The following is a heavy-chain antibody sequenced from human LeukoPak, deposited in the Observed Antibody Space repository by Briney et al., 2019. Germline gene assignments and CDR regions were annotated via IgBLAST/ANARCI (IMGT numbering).Heavy chain of an antibody. V-gene: IGHV3-48*02. J-gene: IGHJ3*02. CDR2: ISSRSFTI. D-gene: IGHD6-19*01. CDR1: GFTFSAYS. CDR3: ARSVIAVAGYDAFDI. Sequence: GSLTLSCAASGFTFSAYSMNWVRQAPGKGLDWVSYISSRSFTIYYADSVKGRLTISRDNAKNSLYLEMNSLRDEDTAVYYCARSVIAVAGYDAFDIWGQGTVVTVSS.